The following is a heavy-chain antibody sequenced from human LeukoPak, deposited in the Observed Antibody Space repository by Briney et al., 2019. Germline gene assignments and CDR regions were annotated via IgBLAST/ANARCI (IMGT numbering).Heavy chain of an antibody. D-gene: IGHD6-13*01. CDR2: IYSGGST. CDR1: GFTVSSSY. J-gene: IGHJ4*02. CDR3: ARESDGGAAAIDY. V-gene: IGHV3-66*01. Sequence: GGSLRLSCAASGFTVSSSYMSWVRQAPGKGLEWVSVIYSGGSTYYADSVKGRFTISRDNSKNTLYLQMNSLRAEDTAVYYCARESDGGAAAIDYWGQGTLVTVSS.